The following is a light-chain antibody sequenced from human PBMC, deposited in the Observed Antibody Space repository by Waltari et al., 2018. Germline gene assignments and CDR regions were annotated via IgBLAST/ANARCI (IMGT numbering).Light chain of an antibody. CDR2: QNI. J-gene: IGLJ2*01. Sequence: SYELNQPPSVSVSPGQTATITCSGNRLGDKYTCWYQQKPGQSPVLVIYQNIKRPSGIPERFSGSNSGNTATLTISGTQAMDEADYYCQAWDSTTVIFGRGTKLTVL. V-gene: IGLV3-1*01. CDR1: RLGDKY. CDR3: QAWDSTTVI.